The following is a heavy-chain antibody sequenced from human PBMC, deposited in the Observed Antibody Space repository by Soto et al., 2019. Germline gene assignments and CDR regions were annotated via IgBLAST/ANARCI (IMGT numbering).Heavy chain of an antibody. J-gene: IGHJ6*02. CDR2: IKSDGSNT. CDR1: GFDINTYW. Sequence: EVQLVESGGALVQPRGSLGLSCEASGFDINTYWMHWVRQGPGKGLVWVSRIKSDGSNTDYADSVKGRFTTSRDNAKNTLYLQLHSLRAEDTAVYYCARGIPGHYGVDVWGQGTTVTVSS. CDR3: ARGIPGHYGVDV. V-gene: IGHV3-74*01. D-gene: IGHD6-13*01.